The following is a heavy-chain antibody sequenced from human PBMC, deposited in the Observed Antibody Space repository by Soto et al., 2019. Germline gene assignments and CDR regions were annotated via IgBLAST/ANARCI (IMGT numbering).Heavy chain of an antibody. CDR2: VSPPFRTS. J-gene: IGHJ6*02. Sequence: QVQLVQSGAEVKKPGSSVKVSCKTSGVSFNNNGIGWVRQAPGHGLEWMGGVSPPFRTSNYARKFQGRISITADASTGTVNMELSSLTSEDTAQYYCAIVLYYGSGIYSPYGMDVWGQGTTVTVSS. CDR1: GVSFNNNG. D-gene: IGHD3-10*01. CDR3: AIVLYYGSGIYSPYGMDV. V-gene: IGHV1-69*01.